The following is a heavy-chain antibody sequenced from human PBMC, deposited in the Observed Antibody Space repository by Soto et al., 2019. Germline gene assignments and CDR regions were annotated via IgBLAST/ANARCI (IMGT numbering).Heavy chain of an antibody. Sequence: PGESLKISCKGSGYSFTSYWIGWVRQMPGKGLEWMGIIYPGDSDTRYSPSFQGQVTISADKSISTAYLQWSSLKASDTAMYYCARLRASKVVVITEYYFDYWGQGTLVTVSS. D-gene: IGHD3-22*01. CDR2: IYPGDSDT. J-gene: IGHJ4*02. CDR1: GYSFTSYW. V-gene: IGHV5-51*01. CDR3: ARLRASKVVVITEYYFDY.